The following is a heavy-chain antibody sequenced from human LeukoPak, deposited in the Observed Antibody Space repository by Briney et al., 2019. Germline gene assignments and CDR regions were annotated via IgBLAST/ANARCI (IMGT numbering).Heavy chain of an antibody. J-gene: IGHJ3*02. V-gene: IGHV1-69*01. D-gene: IGHD3-3*01. CDR1: GGTFSSYA. CDR2: IIPIFGTA. Sequence: SVKVSCKASGGTFSSYAISWVRQAPGQGLEWMGGIIPIFGTANYAQKFQGRVTITADESTSTAYMELSSLRSEDTAVYYWARSLRFLEWLGHDAFDIWGQGTMVTVSS. CDR3: ARSLRFLEWLGHDAFDI.